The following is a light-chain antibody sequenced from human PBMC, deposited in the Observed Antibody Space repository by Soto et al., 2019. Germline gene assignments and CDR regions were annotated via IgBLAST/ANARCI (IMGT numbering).Light chain of an antibody. J-gene: IGKJ1*01. Sequence: IVLTQSPDTLSLSPGERATLYCRASRSVSSSYLAWYQHKAGQAPRLLISGASNRATDIPDRFSGSESGTDFTLTISSLRSEDSAIYYCQQYFEWPPMTFGQGTKVEI. CDR2: GAS. V-gene: IGKV3-20*01. CDR1: RSVSSSY. CDR3: QQYFEWPPMT.